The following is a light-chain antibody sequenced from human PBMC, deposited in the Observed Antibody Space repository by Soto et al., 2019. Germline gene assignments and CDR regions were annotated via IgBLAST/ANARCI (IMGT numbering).Light chain of an antibody. CDR1: QSVSSSY. Sequence: EIVLTHSPGTLSLSPGEGATLSCRASQSVSSSYLAWYQQSPGQAPRLLIYGASTRTTDIPDRFSGSGSGTDFTLTIGRLEPEDFAVYYCQQYGSSPSTFGQGTRLEIK. J-gene: IGKJ5*01. V-gene: IGKV3-20*01. CDR2: GAS. CDR3: QQYGSSPST.